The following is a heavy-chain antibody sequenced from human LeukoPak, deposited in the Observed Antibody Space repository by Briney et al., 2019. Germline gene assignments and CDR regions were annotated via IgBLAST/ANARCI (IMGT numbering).Heavy chain of an antibody. CDR1: GFTFSSYW. J-gene: IGHJ3*02. Sequence: GGSLRLSCAASGFTFSSYWMHWVLQAPGKGLVWVSRINSDGSSTSYADSVKGRFTISRDNAKNTLYLQMNSLRAEDTAGYYCSTGSGHAFDIWGQGTMVTVSS. CDR3: STGSGHAFDI. D-gene: IGHD3-10*01. V-gene: IGHV3-74*01. CDR2: INSDGSST.